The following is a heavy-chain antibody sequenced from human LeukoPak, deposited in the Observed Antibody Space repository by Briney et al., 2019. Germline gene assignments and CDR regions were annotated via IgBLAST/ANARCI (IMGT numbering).Heavy chain of an antibody. Sequence: SETLSLTCTVSGGSISSYYWSWIRQPAGKGLEWIGRIYTSGSTNYNPSLKSRVTMSVDTSKNQFSLKLNSVAAADTAVYYCARTRGGYGDYTFDSWGQGTLVTVSP. V-gene: IGHV4-4*07. D-gene: IGHD4-17*01. CDR2: IYTSGST. CDR3: ARTRGGYGDYTFDS. CDR1: GGSISSYY. J-gene: IGHJ4*02.